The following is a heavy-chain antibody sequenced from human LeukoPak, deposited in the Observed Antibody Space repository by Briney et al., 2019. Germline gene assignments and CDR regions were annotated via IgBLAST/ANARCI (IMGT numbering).Heavy chain of an antibody. CDR1: GFTFSNYA. V-gene: IGHV3-30*04. D-gene: IGHD6-19*01. J-gene: IGHJ4*02. CDR3: ARDTLAVAGQFDY. CDR2: ISYDGSNK. Sequence: PGRSLRLSCAASGFTFSNYAMHWVRQAPGKGLEWVTVISYDGSNKYYVDSVKGRFTISRDNSKNTLYLQMNSLRAEDTAVYYCARDTLAVAGQFDYWGQGTLVTVSS.